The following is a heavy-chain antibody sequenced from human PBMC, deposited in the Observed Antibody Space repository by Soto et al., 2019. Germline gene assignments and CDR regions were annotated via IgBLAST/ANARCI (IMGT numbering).Heavy chain of an antibody. CDR2: IYYSGST. J-gene: IGHJ4*02. Sequence: PSETLSLTCTVSGGSISSSSYYWGWIRQPPGKGLEWIGSIYYSGSTYYNPSLKSRVTISVDTSKNQFSLKLSSVTAADTAVYYCARGGVAAPYFDYWGQGTLVTVSS. V-gene: IGHV4-39*01. CDR3: ARGGVAAPYFDY. CDR1: GGSISSSSYY. D-gene: IGHD3-16*01.